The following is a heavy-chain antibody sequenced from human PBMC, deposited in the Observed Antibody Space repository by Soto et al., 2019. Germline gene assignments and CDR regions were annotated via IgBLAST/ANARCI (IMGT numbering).Heavy chain of an antibody. D-gene: IGHD2-15*01. CDR3: VRDISRQDPRIMMTETFDM. J-gene: IGHJ3*02. V-gene: IGHV3-15*07. Sequence: GGSLRLSCAASGFTFTTAWINWVRQAPGKGLEWVGRIKSKTDGGTADFAAPVRGRFAISRDDSKSMVYLQMNSLKTEDTAVYYCVRDISRQDPRIMMTETFDMWGQGTMVTV. CDR1: GFTFTTAW. CDR2: IKSKTDGGTA.